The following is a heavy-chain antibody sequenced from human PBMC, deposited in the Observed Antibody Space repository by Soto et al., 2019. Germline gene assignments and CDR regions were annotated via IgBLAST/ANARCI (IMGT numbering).Heavy chain of an antibody. Sequence: PGGSLRLSCAASGFTFSNLWMSWVRQAPGKGLEWVAKIKQDGSETYYVDSVKGRFTISRDSAKNSLYLQMNSLRAEDTALYLCARDRYHTSGTYHATDYWGQGTLVTVSS. CDR3: ARDRYHTSGTYHATDY. V-gene: IGHV3-7*01. D-gene: IGHD3-10*01. CDR2: IKQDGSET. CDR1: GFTFSNLW. J-gene: IGHJ4*02.